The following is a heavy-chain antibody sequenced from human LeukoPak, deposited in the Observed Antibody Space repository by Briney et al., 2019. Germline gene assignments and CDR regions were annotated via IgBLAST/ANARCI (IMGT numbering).Heavy chain of an antibody. CDR3: ARGGNIVVVPAANAAFDI. Sequence: GASVKVSCKVSGYTLTELSMHWVRQAPGKGLEWMGGFDPEDGETIYAQKFQGRVTMTEDTSTDTAYMELSSLRSEDTAVYYCARGGNIVVVPAANAAFDIWGQGTMVTVSS. J-gene: IGHJ3*02. CDR1: GYTLTELS. D-gene: IGHD2-2*01. CDR2: FDPEDGET. V-gene: IGHV1-24*01.